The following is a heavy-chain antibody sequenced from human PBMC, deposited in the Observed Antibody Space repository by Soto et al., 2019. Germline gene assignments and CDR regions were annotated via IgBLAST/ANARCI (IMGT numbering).Heavy chain of an antibody. CDR1: GFTFSSYA. D-gene: IGHD6-13*01. CDR2: ISSNGGST. Sequence: GGSLRLSCAASGFTFSSYAMHWVRQAPGKGLEYVSAISSNGGSTYYADSVKGRFTISRDNSKNTLYLQMGSLRAEDMAVYYCARGAESSWYGDDWTWELDYWGQGTLVTVSS. V-gene: IGHV3-64*02. J-gene: IGHJ4*02. CDR3: ARGAESSWYGDDWTWELDY.